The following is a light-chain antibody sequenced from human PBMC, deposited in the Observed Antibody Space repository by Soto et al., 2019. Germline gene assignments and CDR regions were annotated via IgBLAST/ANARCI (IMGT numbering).Light chain of an antibody. J-gene: IGKJ5*01. CDR2: DVS. CDR3: QQSYNTPIT. V-gene: IGKV1-5*01. CDR1: QSITTW. Sequence: DIQITHSPSAVPASVGDSVTITCRASQSITTWLAWYQQRPGKAPKLLIYDVSSLQSGVPSRFSGSGSGTEFTLTISSLQPDDFATYFCQQSYNTPITFGQGTRLEIK.